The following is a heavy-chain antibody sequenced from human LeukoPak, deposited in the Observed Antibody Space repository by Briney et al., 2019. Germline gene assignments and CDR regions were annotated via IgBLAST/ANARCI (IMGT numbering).Heavy chain of an antibody. V-gene: IGHV4-38-2*02. CDR2: IYHSGIA. Sequence: SETLSLTCTVSGYSISSGYYWGWIRQPPGKGLEWIGNIYHSGIAYYNPSLKSRVTISVDTSKNQFSLKLSSVTAADTAVYYCARAVRNVVVTAILRTWGQGTLVTVSS. CDR3: ARAVRNVVVTAILRT. CDR1: GYSISSGYY. D-gene: IGHD2-21*02. J-gene: IGHJ4*02.